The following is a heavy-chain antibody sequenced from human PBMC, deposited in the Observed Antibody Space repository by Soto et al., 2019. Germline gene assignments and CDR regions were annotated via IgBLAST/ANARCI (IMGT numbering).Heavy chain of an antibody. J-gene: IGHJ6*02. D-gene: IGHD5-12*01. CDR2: IIPIFGTA. CDR3: AIAVASDYYHYGMDV. V-gene: IGHV1-69*01. Sequence: SVKTFGKASEGTFSSCAVSWVRHTHGQRLEWMGGIIPIFGTANYAQKYQGRVTTTADESTSKAYMELSSLRSEDTAVYYCAIAVASDYYHYGMDVWGQGTTVTVS. CDR1: EGTFSSCA.